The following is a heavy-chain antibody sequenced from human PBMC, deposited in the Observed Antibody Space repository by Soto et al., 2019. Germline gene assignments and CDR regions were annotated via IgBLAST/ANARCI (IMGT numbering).Heavy chain of an antibody. D-gene: IGHD5-12*01. CDR2: ISGSGGST. V-gene: IGHV3-23*01. J-gene: IGHJ3*02. CDR3: AKAHRGYSGYEDAFDI. CDR1: GFTFSSYA. Sequence: GSLRLSCAASGFTFSSYAMSWVRQAPGKGLEWVSAISGSGGSTYYADSVKGRFTISRDNSKNTLYLQMNSLRAEDTAVYYCAKAHRGYSGYEDAFDIWGQGTMVTVSS.